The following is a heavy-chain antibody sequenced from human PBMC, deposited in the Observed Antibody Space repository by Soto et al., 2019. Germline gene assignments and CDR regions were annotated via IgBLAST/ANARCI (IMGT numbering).Heavy chain of an antibody. CDR2: MYYSGSP. D-gene: IGHD3-16*01. V-gene: IGHV4-59*08. Sequence: QVQLQESGPGLVKPSETLSLSCSVSGGSISTYYWHWIRQPPGKGLEWMGNMYYSGSPDYNPSLKRGVTMSVHPSTRRVPVKRNAVTSADRGVCYGAGVGGGGPGHGGQGTLVPVPS. CDR3: AGVGGGGPGH. J-gene: IGHJ4*02. CDR1: GGSISTYY.